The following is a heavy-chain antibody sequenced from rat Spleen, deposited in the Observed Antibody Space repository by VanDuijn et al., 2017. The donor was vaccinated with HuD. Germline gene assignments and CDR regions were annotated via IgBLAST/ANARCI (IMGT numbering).Heavy chain of an antibody. J-gene: IGHJ4*01. V-gene: IGHV5-25*01. CDR1: GFTFSYHY. CDR3: VRYYYDGSYYVMDA. Sequence: EVQLVESGGGLVQPGRSMKLSCTASGFTFSYHYMAWVRQAPAKGLEWVASISTGGGNTYFRDSVKGRITISRDDALNTLYLQMDSLRSEDTATYYCVRYYYDGSYYVMDAWGQGTLVTVSS. CDR2: ISTGGGNT. D-gene: IGHD1-12*02.